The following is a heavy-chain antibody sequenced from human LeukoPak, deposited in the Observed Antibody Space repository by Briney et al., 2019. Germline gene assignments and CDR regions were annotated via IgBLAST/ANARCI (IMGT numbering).Heavy chain of an antibody. CDR2: IYHSGST. J-gene: IGHJ4*02. D-gene: IGHD3-22*01. Sequence: SETLSLTCAVSGYSISSGYYRGWIRQPPGKGLEWIGSIYHSGSTYYNPSLKSRVTISVDTSKNQFSLKLSSVTAADTAVYYCATTYYYDSSGYYYLWGQGTLVTVSS. V-gene: IGHV4-38-2*01. CDR1: GYSISSGYY. CDR3: ATTYYYDSSGYYYL.